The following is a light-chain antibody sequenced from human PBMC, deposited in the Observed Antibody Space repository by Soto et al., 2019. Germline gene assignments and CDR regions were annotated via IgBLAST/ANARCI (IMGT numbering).Light chain of an antibody. CDR1: SSDIGGYNY. CDR3: SSYTSSGAVV. Sequence: QSALTQPASVSESPGRPISLPCTGTSSDIGGYNYVSWYQQHPGKAPKLMIYDVSNRPSGVSNRFFGSKSGNTASLTISGLQAEDEADYYCSSYTSSGAVVFGGGTKLTVL. CDR2: DVS. J-gene: IGLJ2*01. V-gene: IGLV2-14*01.